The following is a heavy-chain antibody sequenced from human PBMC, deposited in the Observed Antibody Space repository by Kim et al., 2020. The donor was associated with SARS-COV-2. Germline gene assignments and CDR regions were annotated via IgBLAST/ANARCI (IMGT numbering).Heavy chain of an antibody. D-gene: IGHD1-26*01. CDR2: IYYSGST. J-gene: IGHJ5*02. CDR1: GGSISSYY. V-gene: IGHV4-59*13. Sequence: SETLSLTCTVSGGSISSYYWSWIRQPPGKGLEWIGYIYYSGSTNYNPSLKSRVTILVDTSKNQFSLKLSSVTAADTAVYYCARLRWELLPVWFDPWGQGTLVTVSS. CDR3: ARLRWELLPVWFDP.